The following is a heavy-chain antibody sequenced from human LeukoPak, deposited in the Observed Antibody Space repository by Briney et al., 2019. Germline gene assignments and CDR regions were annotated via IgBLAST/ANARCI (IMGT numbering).Heavy chain of an antibody. J-gene: IGHJ5*02. V-gene: IGHV3-21*03. CDR2: ISSTNGHT. D-gene: IGHD6-19*01. CDR1: GFIFSFSN. Sequence: GGSLRLSCAASGFIFSFSNMNWVRQAPGKGLEWVSYISSTNGHTYYADSVNGRFTISRDTAKKSLYLQMNSLRVEDTAIYFCARDRDSSGLYGGADLWGQGVLVTVSA. CDR3: ARDRDSSGLYGGADL.